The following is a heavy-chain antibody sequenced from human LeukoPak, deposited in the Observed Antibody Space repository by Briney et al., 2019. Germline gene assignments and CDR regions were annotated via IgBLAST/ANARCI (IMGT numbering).Heavy chain of an antibody. D-gene: IGHD6-19*01. V-gene: IGHV3-23*01. Sequence: PGGSLRLSCAASGFTFSSYAMSCVRQALGKGLEWVSAISGSGGSTYYADSVKGRFTISRDNSKNTLYLQMNSLRAEDTAVYYCAKDTHSSGWYEYYFDYWGQGTLVTVSS. J-gene: IGHJ4*02. CDR2: ISGSGGST. CDR3: AKDTHSSGWYEYYFDY. CDR1: GFTFSSYA.